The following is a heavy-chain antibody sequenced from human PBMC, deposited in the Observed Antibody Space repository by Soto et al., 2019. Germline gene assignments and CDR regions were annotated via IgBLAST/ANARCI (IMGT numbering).Heavy chain of an antibody. V-gene: IGHV4-59*12. Sequence: SETLSLTCPVSGGSISSYYWIWIRQPPGKGLEWIGYIYYSGSTNYNPSLKSRVTISVDTSKNQFSLKLSSVTAADTAVYYCAREGGIVGATAADYWGQGTLVTVSS. CDR1: GGSISSYY. CDR3: AREGGIVGATAADY. CDR2: IYYSGST. J-gene: IGHJ4*02. D-gene: IGHD1-26*01.